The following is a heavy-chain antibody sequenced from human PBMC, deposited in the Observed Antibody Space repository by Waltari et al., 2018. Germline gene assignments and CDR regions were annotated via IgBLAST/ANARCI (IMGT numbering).Heavy chain of an antibody. CDR1: GYTFTGYY. CDR3: ASLSRAPPYYGMDV. D-gene: IGHD3-9*01. Sequence: QVQLVQSGAEVKKPGASVKVSCKASGYTFTGYYMHWVRQAPGQGLEWMGWLNTKSGGTNYAQKFQGRVTMTRDTSISTAYMELSRLRSDDTAVYYCASLSRAPPYYGMDVWGQGTTVTVSS. CDR2: LNTKSGGT. V-gene: IGHV1-2*02. J-gene: IGHJ6*02.